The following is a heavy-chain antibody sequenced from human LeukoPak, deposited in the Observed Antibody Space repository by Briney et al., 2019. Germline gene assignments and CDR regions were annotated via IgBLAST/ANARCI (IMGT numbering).Heavy chain of an antibody. D-gene: IGHD1-26*01. CDR2: IIPIFGTA. CDR1: GGTFSSYA. Sequence: GSSVKVSCKASGGTFSSYAISWVRQAPGQGLEWMGGIIPIFGTANYAQKFQGRVTITTDESTSTAYMELSSLRSEDTAVYYCAKDRHSGSLDAFDIWGQGTMVTVSS. CDR3: AKDRHSGSLDAFDI. V-gene: IGHV1-69*05. J-gene: IGHJ3*02.